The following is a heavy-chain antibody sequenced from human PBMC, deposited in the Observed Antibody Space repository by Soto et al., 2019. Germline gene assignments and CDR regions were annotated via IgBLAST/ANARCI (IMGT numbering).Heavy chain of an antibody. Sequence: PXESLKISCEGSGYSFTSYWIAWVRQIPGKGLEWMGIIYVYDSDTKYSPSFDGQVTISADKSINTAYLQWTSLRASDTAMHYCARVPGLRGVFGGFKDWGQGTMVTVSS. CDR1: GYSFTSYW. CDR2: IYVYDSDT. V-gene: IGHV5-51*01. J-gene: IGHJ3*01. D-gene: IGHD3-16*01. CDR3: ARVPGLRGVFGGFKD.